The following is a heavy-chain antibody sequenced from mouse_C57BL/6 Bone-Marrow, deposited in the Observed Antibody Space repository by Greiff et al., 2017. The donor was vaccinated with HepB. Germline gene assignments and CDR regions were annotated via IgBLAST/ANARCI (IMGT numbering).Heavy chain of an antibody. CDR2: IYPGDGDT. CDR3: AREHYGYYFDY. Sequence: VQLQQSGPELVKPGASVKISCKASGYAFSSSWMNWVKQRPGKGLEWIGRIYPGDGDTNYNGKFKGKATLTADKSSSTAYMQLSSLTSEDSAVYFCAREHYGYYFDYWGQGTTLTVSS. J-gene: IGHJ2*01. CDR1: GYAFSSSW. V-gene: IGHV1-82*01. D-gene: IGHD1-2*01.